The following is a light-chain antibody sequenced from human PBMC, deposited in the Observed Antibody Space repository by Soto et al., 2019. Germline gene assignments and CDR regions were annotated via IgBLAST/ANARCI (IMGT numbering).Light chain of an antibody. CDR2: GVS. Sequence: QAVVTQPASVSASPGQSITISCTGASNDIGSSDYVSWYQQHPGKAPKLIIYGVSNRPSGTSDRFSGSKSGNTASLTISGLQAEDEADYYCSSSTRSSTLVFGGGTKVTVL. V-gene: IGLV2-14*01. J-gene: IGLJ2*01. CDR1: SNDIGSSDY. CDR3: SSSTRSSTLV.